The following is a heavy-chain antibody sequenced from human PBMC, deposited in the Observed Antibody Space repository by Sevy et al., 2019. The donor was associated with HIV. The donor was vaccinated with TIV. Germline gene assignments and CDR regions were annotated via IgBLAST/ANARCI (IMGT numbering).Heavy chain of an antibody. J-gene: IGHJ6*02. Sequence: GGSLRLSCADSGFSFSTYSMNWVRQAPGKGLQRVSFISSGSSYIYYADSVRGRFTISRDNAKNSFYLQMNSLRAEDTAVYYCARDRGVGAHGDYGMDVWRQGTTVTVSS. CDR3: ARDRGVGAHGDYGMDV. V-gene: IGHV3-21*06. D-gene: IGHD1-26*01. CDR2: ISSGSSYI. CDR1: GFSFSTYS.